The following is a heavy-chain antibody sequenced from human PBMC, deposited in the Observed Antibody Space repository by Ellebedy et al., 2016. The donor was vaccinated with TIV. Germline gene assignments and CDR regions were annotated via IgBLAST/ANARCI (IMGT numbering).Heavy chain of an antibody. CDR1: GFTFSNHH. V-gene: IGHV3-21*06. CDR3: ARDPDSASKIDC. Sequence: GESLKISCAASGFTFSNHHMSWVRQAPGKGLEWVSYIDPSGNNVYYADSVKGRFTISRDNARNSLYLEMNSLRVEDTALYYCARDPDSASKIDCWGRGTLVIVSS. D-gene: IGHD1-14*01. J-gene: IGHJ4*02. CDR2: IDPSGNNV.